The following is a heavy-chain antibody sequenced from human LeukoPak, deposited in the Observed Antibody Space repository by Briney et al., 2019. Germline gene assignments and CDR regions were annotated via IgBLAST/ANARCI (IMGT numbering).Heavy chain of an antibody. CDR2: IYTSGST. CDR3: AREGRYCSSTSCYYYYYGMDV. J-gene: IGHJ6*02. CDR1: GGSISSYY. Sequence: KTSETLSLTCTVSGGSISSYYWSWIRQPAGKGLEWIGRIYTSGSTNYNPSLKSRVTMSVDTSKNQFSLKLSSVTAADTAVYYCAREGRYCSSTSCYYYYYGMDVWGQGTTVTVSS. D-gene: IGHD2-2*01. V-gene: IGHV4-4*07.